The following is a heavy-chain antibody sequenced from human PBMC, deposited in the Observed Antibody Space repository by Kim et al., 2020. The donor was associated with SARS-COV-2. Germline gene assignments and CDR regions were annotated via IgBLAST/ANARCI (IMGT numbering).Heavy chain of an antibody. CDR2: ISSSSSYT. Sequence: GGSLRLSCAASGFTFSDYYMSWIRQAPGKGLEWVSYISSSSSYTNYADSVKGRFTISRDNAKNSLYLQMNSLRAEDTAVYYCAREGPAGPAAGIPSGGWTSKGYYYGMYIWGQGTTVTVSS. V-gene: IGHV3-11*05. CDR1: GFTFSDYY. J-gene: IGHJ6*02. D-gene: IGHD6-13*01. CDR3: AREGPAGPAAGIPSGGWTSKGYYYGMYI.